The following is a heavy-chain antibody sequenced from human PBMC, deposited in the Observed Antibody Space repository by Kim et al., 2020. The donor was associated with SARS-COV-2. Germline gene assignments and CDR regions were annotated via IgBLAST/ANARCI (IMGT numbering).Heavy chain of an antibody. J-gene: IGHJ6*02. CDR3: ARELSSDCSGSICHYFSSMDV. V-gene: IGHV1-2*02. Sequence: ASVKVSCKPSGYTFTGYYLHWVRQAPGQGLEWLGWNNPHSGVTNYAQNFQGRVTMTRDTSISPAYMELSRLSSDDTALYFCARELSSDCSGSICHYFSSMDVWGQGTTVTVSS. CDR2: NNPHSGVT. D-gene: IGHD2-2*01. CDR1: GYTFTGYY.